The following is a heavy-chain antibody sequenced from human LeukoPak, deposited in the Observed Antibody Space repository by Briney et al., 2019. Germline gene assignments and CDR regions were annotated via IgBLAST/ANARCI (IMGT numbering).Heavy chain of an antibody. CDR1: GFTFSSYS. Sequence: PGGSLRLSCAASGFTFSSYSMNWVRQAPGKGLEWVSSITSSSSYKYYADSVKSRFTISRDNAKNSLYLQMNSLRAEDTAVYYCSREHALGDFWGQGSLVTVSS. V-gene: IGHV3-21*01. D-gene: IGHD2-2*01. J-gene: IGHJ4*02. CDR2: ITSSSSYK. CDR3: SREHALGDF.